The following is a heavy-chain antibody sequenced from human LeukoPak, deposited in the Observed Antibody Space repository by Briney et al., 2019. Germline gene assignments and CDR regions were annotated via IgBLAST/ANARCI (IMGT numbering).Heavy chain of an antibody. CDR1: GFTFSSYW. Sequence: GGSLRLSCAASGFTFSSYWMHWVRQAPGKGLVWVSRIKTDGSYASYAESAKSRFTVSRDNAKNTLYLQMNSLRAEDTAVYYCVRWQDIWGQGTMVTVSS. CDR2: IKTDGSYA. J-gene: IGHJ3*02. V-gene: IGHV3-74*01. CDR3: VRWQDI.